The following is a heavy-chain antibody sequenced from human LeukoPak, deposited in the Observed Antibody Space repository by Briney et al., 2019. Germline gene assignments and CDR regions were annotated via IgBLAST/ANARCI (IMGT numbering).Heavy chain of an antibody. CDR2: ISFDGTNK. Sequence: GGSLRLSCTASGVTLSNYAMHWVRRPPGRGLEWVAVISFDGTNKYYGDSVEGRFSVSRDNSENTLYLQMNSLRPDDTAMYYCATDYGDYEPIDWGQGTLVTVSS. V-gene: IGHV3-30*04. CDR3: ATDYGDYEPID. J-gene: IGHJ4*02. D-gene: IGHD4-17*01. CDR1: GVTLSNYA.